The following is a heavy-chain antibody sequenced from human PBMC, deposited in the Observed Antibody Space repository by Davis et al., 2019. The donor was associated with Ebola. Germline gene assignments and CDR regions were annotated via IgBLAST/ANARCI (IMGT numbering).Heavy chain of an antibody. Sequence: PGGSLRLSCTVSGGSISSDYWSWIRQPPGKGLEWIGSIYYSGSTNYNPSLKSRVTILVDTSKNQFSLKLRSVTAADTAVYYCARLGTLDTAMEPSDYWGQGTLVTVSS. CDR3: ARLGTLDTAMEPSDY. J-gene: IGHJ4*02. D-gene: IGHD5-18*01. CDR1: GGSISSDY. CDR2: IYYSGST. V-gene: IGHV4-59*01.